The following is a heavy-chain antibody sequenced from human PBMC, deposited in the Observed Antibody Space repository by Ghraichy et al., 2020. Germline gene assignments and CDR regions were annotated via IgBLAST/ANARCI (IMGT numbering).Heavy chain of an antibody. CDR3: ARGTPKRRYSGSYYGRYAFDI. J-gene: IGHJ3*02. Sequence: SETLSLTCAVYGGSFSGYYWSWIRQPPGKGLEWIGEINHSGSTNYNPSLKSRVTISVDTSKNQFSLKLSSVTAADTAVYYCARGTPKRRYSGSYYGRYAFDIWGQGTMVTVSS. V-gene: IGHV4-34*01. CDR2: INHSGST. CDR1: GGSFSGYY. D-gene: IGHD1-26*01.